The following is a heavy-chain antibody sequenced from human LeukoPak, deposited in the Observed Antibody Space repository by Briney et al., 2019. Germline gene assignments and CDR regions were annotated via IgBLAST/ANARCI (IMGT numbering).Heavy chain of an antibody. CDR2: INTNTGNP. CDR1: GYTFTIYA. Sequence: GASVTVSFKASGYTFTIYAMNWVRQAPGQGLEWVGWINTNTGNPTYAQGFTGRVVFSLDTSVSTAYLQISSLMAEDTAVYYGARPSRRNYVWFGEVAEAFDIWGQGTMVTVPS. D-gene: IGHD3-10*01. CDR3: ARPSRRNYVWFGEVAEAFDI. V-gene: IGHV7-4-1*02. J-gene: IGHJ3*02.